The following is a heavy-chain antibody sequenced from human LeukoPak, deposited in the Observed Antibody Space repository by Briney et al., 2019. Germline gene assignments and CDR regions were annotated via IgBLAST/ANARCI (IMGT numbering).Heavy chain of an antibody. D-gene: IGHD3-16*01. CDR2: IYYSGST. Sequence: SETLSLTCTVSGGSISSSSYYWGWIRQPPGKGLEWIGSIYYSGSTYYNPSLKSRVTISVDTSKNQFSLKLSSVTAADTAVYYCAWGETKAAPFDYWGQGTLVTVSS. CDR3: AWGETKAAPFDY. V-gene: IGHV4-39*01. J-gene: IGHJ4*02. CDR1: GGSISSSSYY.